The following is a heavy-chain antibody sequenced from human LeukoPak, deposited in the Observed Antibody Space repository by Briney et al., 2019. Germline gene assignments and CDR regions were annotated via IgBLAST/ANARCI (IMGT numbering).Heavy chain of an antibody. CDR1: GFTLDDYY. D-gene: IGHD4-17*01. CDR3: ARHDLGASRVTFVI. V-gene: IGHV3-11*04. J-gene: IGHJ3*02. CDR2: ISPDSNTI. Sequence: GGSLRLSCAVSGFTLDDYYMSWIRQALGKGLEWVSYISPDSNTIRYADSVKGRFTFSRDNARNSLSLQMNSLGADDTAVYYCARHDLGASRVTFVICGQGTMVTVSS.